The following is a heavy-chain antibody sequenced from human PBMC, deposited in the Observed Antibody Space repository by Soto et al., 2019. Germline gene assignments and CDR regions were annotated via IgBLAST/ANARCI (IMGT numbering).Heavy chain of an antibody. CDR1: GFIFSSYA. D-gene: IGHD2-2*01. V-gene: IGHV3-23*01. Sequence: DVQLLDSRGDLVQPGGSLRLSCAASGFIFSSYAMSWVRQAPGKGLEWVSSITSSGSGTNYADSVKGRFTISRDNSMSTLFLQMRSLRAEDTAIYYCVKSPASIKTFDYFGQGTLVTVSS. J-gene: IGHJ4*02. CDR2: ITSSGSGT. CDR3: VKSPASIKTFDY.